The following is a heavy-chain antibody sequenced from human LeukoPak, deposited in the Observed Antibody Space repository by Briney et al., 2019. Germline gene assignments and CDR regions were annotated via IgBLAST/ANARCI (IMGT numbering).Heavy chain of an antibody. J-gene: IGHJ6*02. D-gene: IGHD3-16*01. V-gene: IGHV3-7*01. CDR1: GFTFSSYW. Sequence: GGSLRLSCAASGFTFSSYWMNWVRQSPGKGLEWVADIKQDGSGKYYVDSVKGRFTISRDNAKNSLYLQMDSLRAEDTAVYYCAGFWGYYYGMDVWGQGTTVTVSS. CDR2: IKQDGSGK. CDR3: AGFWGYYYGMDV.